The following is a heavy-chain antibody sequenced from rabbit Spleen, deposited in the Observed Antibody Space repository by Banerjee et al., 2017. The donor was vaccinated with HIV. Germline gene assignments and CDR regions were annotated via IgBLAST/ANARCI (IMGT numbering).Heavy chain of an antibody. D-gene: IGHD2-1*01. CDR3: ARDPYSYDDYGDYPFNL. V-gene: IGHV1S45*01. Sequence: QEQLVESGGGLVRPGGSLKLSCTASGFSFSYTSVMCWVRQVSGKGLEWITCINNSTGKSVYATWAKGRFTISKASSTTVTLQATSLTAADTATYFCARDPYSYDDYGDYPFNLWGPGTLVTVS. CDR2: INNSTGKS. CDR1: GFSFSYTSV. J-gene: IGHJ4*01.